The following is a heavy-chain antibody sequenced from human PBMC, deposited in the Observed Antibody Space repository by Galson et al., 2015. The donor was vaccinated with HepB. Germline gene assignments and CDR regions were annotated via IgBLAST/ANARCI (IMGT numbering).Heavy chain of an antibody. D-gene: IGHD6-19*01. J-gene: IGHJ4*02. Sequence: SVKVSCKASGGTFSSYTISWVRQAPGQGLEWMGRIIPILGIANYAQRFQGRVTITADKSTSTAYMELSSLRSEDTAVYYCAREGYSSGWYSYYWGQGTLVTVSS. CDR1: GGTFSSYT. V-gene: IGHV1-69*04. CDR2: IIPILGIA. CDR3: AREGYSSGWYSYY.